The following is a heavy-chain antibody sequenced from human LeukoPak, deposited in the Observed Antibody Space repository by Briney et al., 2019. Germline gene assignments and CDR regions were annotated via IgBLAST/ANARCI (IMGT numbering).Heavy chain of an antibody. V-gene: IGHV1-69*13. CDR3: ARGVQFSGSMFDY. D-gene: IGHD2/OR15-2a*01. J-gene: IGHJ4*02. CDR2: IIPIFVTA. Sequence: GASVKVSCKASGGTFSSYAISWVRQAPGQGLEWMGGIIPIFVTANYAQKFQGRVTITADESTSTAYMELSSLRSEDTDVYYCARGVQFSGSMFDYWGQGTLVTVSS. CDR1: GGTFSSYA.